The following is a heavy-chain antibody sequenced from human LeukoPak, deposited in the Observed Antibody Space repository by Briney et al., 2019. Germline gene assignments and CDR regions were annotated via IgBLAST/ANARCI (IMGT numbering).Heavy chain of an antibody. D-gene: IGHD3-10*01. V-gene: IGHV3-73*01. J-gene: IGHJ6*04. Sequence: GGSLRLSCAASGFTFSGSAMHWVRQASGKGLEWVGRIRSKANSYATAYAASVKGRFTISRDDSKNTAYLQMNSLKTEDTAVYYCTSHLHPGYYGSGNLLAYYYYGMDVWGKGTTVTVSS. CDR1: GFTFSGSA. CDR3: TSHLHPGYYGSGNLLAYYYYGMDV. CDR2: IRSKANSYAT.